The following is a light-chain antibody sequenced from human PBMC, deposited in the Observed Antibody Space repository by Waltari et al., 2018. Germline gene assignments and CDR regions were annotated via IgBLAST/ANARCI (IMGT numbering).Light chain of an antibody. CDR2: DVS. CDR3: SSYTSNSTVV. J-gene: IGLJ2*01. CDR1: SSDIGAYNY. V-gene: IGLV2-14*03. Sequence: QSALTQPASVSGSPGQSITISCTGTSSDIGAYNYVSWYQQHPGKAPKLMIYDVSSRPSGVSNRFSGPKSGNTASLTISGLQAEDEADYYCSSYTSNSTVVFGGGTKLTVL.